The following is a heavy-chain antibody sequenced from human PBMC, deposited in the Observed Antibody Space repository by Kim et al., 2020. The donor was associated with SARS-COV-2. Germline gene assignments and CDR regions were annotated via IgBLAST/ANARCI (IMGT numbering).Heavy chain of an antibody. CDR2: IYYSGRT. CDR3: ARVTSITIFGVPVSQYFDL. V-gene: IGHV4-61*01. CDR1: GGSVSSGSYY. J-gene: IGHJ2*01. Sequence: SETLSLTCTVSGGSVSSGSYYWSWIRQPPGKGLEWIGYIYYSGRTNYNPSLKSRVTISVDTSKKQFSLKLSSVTAADTAVYYCARVTSITIFGVPVSQYFDLWGRGTLVTVSS. D-gene: IGHD3-3*01.